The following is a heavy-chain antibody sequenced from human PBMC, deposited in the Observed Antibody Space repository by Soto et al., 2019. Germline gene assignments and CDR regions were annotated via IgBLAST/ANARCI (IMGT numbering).Heavy chain of an antibody. J-gene: IGHJ4*02. CDR3: ARSRFLEWFRSQYYFDY. V-gene: IGHV4-34*01. Sequence: SETLCLTCAFYGGCVRGYDWSVIRQPPGKGLEWIGEINHSGSTNYNPSLKSRVTISVDTSKNQFSLKLSSVTAADTAVYYCARSRFLEWFRSQYYFDYWGQGTLVTVSS. D-gene: IGHD3-3*01. CDR1: GGCVRGYD. CDR2: INHSGST.